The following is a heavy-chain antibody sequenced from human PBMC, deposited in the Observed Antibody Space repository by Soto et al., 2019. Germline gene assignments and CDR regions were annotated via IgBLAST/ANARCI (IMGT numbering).Heavy chain of an antibody. D-gene: IGHD3-22*01. CDR2: IRFDGSNE. Sequence: HPGGSLRLSCAVPGGIFHGYGMHWVRQAPGKGLEWVAIIRFDGSNEEYADSVKGRFTISRDNSKNTLYLQMNTLGAEDTAVYYCARVFYQSGGYYYDKWGQGTLVTVSS. V-gene: IGHV3-33*01. J-gene: IGHJ4*02. CDR1: GGIFHGYG. CDR3: ARVFYQSGGYYYDK.